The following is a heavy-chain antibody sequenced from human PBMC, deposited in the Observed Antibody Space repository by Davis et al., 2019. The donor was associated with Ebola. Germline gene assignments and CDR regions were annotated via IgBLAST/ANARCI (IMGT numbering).Heavy chain of an antibody. CDR1: GYTFTGYY. CDR2: INPNSGGT. CDR3: ARDRSDTSGMGFDH. V-gene: IGHV1-2*02. J-gene: IGHJ4*02. Sequence: ASVKVSCKASGYTFTGYYMHWVRQAPGQGLEWMGWINPNSGGTNYAQNLQGRVTMTTDTSTSTAYMELRSLRSDDTAVYFCARDRSDTSGMGFDHWGQGTLVTVSS. D-gene: IGHD1-26*01.